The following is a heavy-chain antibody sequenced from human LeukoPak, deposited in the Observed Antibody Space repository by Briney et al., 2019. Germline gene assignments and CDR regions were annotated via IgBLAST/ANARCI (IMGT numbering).Heavy chain of an antibody. J-gene: IGHJ3*02. D-gene: IGHD2-15*01. CDR3: AREWDIVVVQAFDI. Sequence: AGGSLRLSCAASGFTFSSYNMNWVRQAPGKGLEWVSSISSGSSYRYYADSVKGRFTISRDNAKNSLYLQMNSLRAEDTAVYYCAREWDIVVVQAFDIWGQGTMVTVSS. CDR1: GFTFSSYN. V-gene: IGHV3-21*01. CDR2: ISSGSSYR.